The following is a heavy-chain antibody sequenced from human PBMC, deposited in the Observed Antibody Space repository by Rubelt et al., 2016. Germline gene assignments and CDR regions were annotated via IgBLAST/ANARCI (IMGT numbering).Heavy chain of an antibody. CDR1: GGTFSSYA. D-gene: IGHD1-20*01. CDR2: IIPIFGAA. J-gene: IGHJ6*02. Sequence: QVQLVQSGAEVKKPGSSVKVSCKASGGTFSSYAISWVRQAPGQGLEWMGGIIPIFGAANYAQKFQGRVTITAYESTSTAHMKLRSLRSDDTAVYYCARDSAGITGPVDVWGQGTTVTASS. V-gene: IGHV1-69*13. CDR3: ARDSAGITGPVDV.